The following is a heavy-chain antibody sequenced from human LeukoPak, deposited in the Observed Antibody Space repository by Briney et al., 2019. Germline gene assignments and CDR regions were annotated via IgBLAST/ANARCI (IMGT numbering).Heavy chain of an antibody. Sequence: ASVTVSCKASGYTFTGYYMHWVRQAPGQGLEWMGWINPNSGGTNYAQKFQGRVTMTRDTPISTAYMELSRLRSDDTAVYYCARVGQQLVPSDAFDIWGQGTMVTVSS. D-gene: IGHD6-13*01. CDR1: GYTFTGYY. V-gene: IGHV1-2*02. J-gene: IGHJ3*02. CDR2: INPNSGGT. CDR3: ARVGQQLVPSDAFDI.